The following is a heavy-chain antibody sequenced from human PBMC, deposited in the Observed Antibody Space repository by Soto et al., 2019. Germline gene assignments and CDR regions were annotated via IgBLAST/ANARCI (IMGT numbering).Heavy chain of an antibody. CDR2: INPTNGAT. V-gene: IGHV1-2*02. CDR1: RYTFTTYF. J-gene: IGHJ5*02. Sequence: QVQLVQSGAEVKKPGASVKVSCKAPRYTFTTYFMHWVRQAPGQGLEWMGWINPTNGATHYGLRFQGRVTMTRDTSISTAYMVLSSLRSDDTSVYYCASDEPGARFYPWCRGTLFIVAS. CDR3: ASDEPGARFYP.